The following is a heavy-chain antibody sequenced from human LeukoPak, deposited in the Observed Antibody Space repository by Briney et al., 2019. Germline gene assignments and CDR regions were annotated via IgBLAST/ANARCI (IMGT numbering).Heavy chain of an antibody. V-gene: IGHV4-39*01. CDR3: ATSQCGSDCYLAGDY. D-gene: IGHD2-21*02. CDR2: VYYSGNT. CDR1: GGSVSSGGYY. J-gene: IGHJ4*02. Sequence: SETLSLTCTVSGGSVSSGGYYWGWIRQPPGEGLEWIGNVYYSGNTFYNPSLKSRVTISLDTSKNQFSLKLSSVTAADTAVYYCATSQCGSDCYLAGDYWGQGTLVTVSS.